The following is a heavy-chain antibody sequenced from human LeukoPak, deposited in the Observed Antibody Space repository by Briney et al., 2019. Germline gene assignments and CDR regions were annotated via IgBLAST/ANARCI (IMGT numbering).Heavy chain of an antibody. CDR3: AREVYQLLYCWFDP. Sequence: PGGSLRLSCAASGFTFSSYSMNWVRQAPGKGLEWVSYISSSSSTIYYADSVKGRFTISRDNAKNSLYLQMNSLRAEDTAVYYCAREVYQLLYCWFDPWGQGTLVTVSS. D-gene: IGHD2-2*02. J-gene: IGHJ5*02. V-gene: IGHV3-48*01. CDR1: GFTFSSYS. CDR2: ISSSSSTI.